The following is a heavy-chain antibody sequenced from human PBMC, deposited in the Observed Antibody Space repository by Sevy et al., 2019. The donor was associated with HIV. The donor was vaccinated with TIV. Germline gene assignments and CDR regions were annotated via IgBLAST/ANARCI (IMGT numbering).Heavy chain of an antibody. Sequence: GGSLRLSCAASGFTFNRYSMHWVRQAPGKGLEWVATISFDATNKHYPDSVKGRFTISRDNFQNSLFLQMDSLRPEDTAVYYCALEGLCTDVTEYFLNWGQGTLVTASS. J-gene: IGHJ1*01. V-gene: IGHV3-30-3*01. D-gene: IGHD2-8*01. CDR2: ISFDATNK. CDR3: ALEGLCTDVTEYFLN. CDR1: GFTFNRYS.